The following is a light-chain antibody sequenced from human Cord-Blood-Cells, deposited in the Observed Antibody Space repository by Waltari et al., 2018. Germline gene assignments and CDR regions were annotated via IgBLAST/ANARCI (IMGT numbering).Light chain of an antibody. V-gene: IGLV2-11*01. CDR2: DVS. CDR3: CSYAGSYV. CDR1: SSDVGGYNY. Sequence: QSALTQPRSVSGSPGQSVTISCTGTSSDVGGYNYVSWYQQHPGKAPKLMVYDVSKRPSVVPDRFSGSKSGNTASLTISWLQAEDEADYYCCSYAGSYVFGTGTKVTVL. J-gene: IGLJ1*01.